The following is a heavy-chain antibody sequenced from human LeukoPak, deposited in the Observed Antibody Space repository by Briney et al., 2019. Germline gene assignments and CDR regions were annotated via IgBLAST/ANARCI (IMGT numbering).Heavy chain of an antibody. D-gene: IGHD3-3*01. CDR3: AKVWRTGYYYYYYGMDV. Sequence: PGGSLRLSCAASGFTFNNYAMHWVRQAPDKGLEWVAVISFEGSNKYYTDSVKGRFTISRDNSKNTLYLQMNSLRPEDTAVYYCAKVWRTGYYYYYYGMDVWGKGTTVTVSS. V-gene: IGHV3-30*18. J-gene: IGHJ6*04. CDR1: GFTFNNYA. CDR2: ISFEGSNK.